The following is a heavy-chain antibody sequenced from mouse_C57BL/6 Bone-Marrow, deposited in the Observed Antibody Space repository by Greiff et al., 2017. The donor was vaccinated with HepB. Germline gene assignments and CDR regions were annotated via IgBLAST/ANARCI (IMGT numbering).Heavy chain of an antibody. Sequence: QVQLQQSGAELVKPGASVKLSCKASGYTFTEYTIHWVKQRSGQGLEWIGWFYPGSGSIKYNEKFKDKATLTADKSSSTAYMELSSLTSEDSAVYYCAGNERGYSNFFYAMDYWGKGTSVTVSS. CDR1: GYTFTEYT. CDR2: FYPGSGSI. V-gene: IGHV1-62-2*01. J-gene: IGHJ4*01. D-gene: IGHD2-5*01. CDR3: AGNERGYSNFFYAMDY.